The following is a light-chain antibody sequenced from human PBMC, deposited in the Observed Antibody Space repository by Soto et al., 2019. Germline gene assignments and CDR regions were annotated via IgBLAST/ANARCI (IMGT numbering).Light chain of an antibody. CDR2: GAF. V-gene: IGKV1-27*01. J-gene: IGKJ3*01. CDR3: QKYNSAPQT. CDR1: LGISNY. Sequence: DIPLTQSPPSLPASIGDRVDHSCRATLGISNYLACYHQKPGKVPNLLVYGAFTLQSSVPSRFNGSGSGTDFTLTISSLQPEDVGTYYCQKYNSAPQTFGPGTIVDIK.